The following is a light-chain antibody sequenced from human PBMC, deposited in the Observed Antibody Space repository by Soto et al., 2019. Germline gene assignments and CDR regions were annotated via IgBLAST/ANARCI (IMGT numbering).Light chain of an antibody. CDR3: SSYTSRSTPV. Sequence: QSVLTQPASVSGSPGQSITISCTGTSSDVGTYKYVSWYQQHPGKAPKLMIYEVSNRPSGVSNRFSDSKSGNTASLTISGLQAEDEADYYCSSYTSRSTPVFGGGTKLTVL. J-gene: IGLJ2*01. CDR1: SSDVGTYKY. V-gene: IGLV2-14*01. CDR2: EVS.